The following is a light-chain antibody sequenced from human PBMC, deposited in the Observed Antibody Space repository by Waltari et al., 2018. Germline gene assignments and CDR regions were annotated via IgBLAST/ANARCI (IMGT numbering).Light chain of an antibody. V-gene: IGLV2-23*02. Sequence: QSALTQPASVSGSPGQSITISCTGTRNDVGGYHLCSWFQQHPGKAPNLIIYEVTKRPSGVSDRFSGSKSGDTASLTISGLQAEDEADYYCCSYAGSTTHVVFGGGTKLTVL. CDR2: EVT. CDR3: CSYAGSTTHVV. CDR1: RNDVGGYHL. J-gene: IGLJ2*01.